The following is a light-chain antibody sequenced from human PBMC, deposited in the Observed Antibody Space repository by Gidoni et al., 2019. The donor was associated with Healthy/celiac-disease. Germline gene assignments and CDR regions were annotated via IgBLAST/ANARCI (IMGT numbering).Light chain of an antibody. CDR3: QQYYSTPLT. V-gene: IGKV4-1*01. CDR2: WAS. CDR1: QSVLYSSNNKNY. J-gene: IGKJ4*01. Sequence: DIVMTQSPYSLAVSLGERATINCKSSQSVLYSSNNKNYLAWYQQKPGQPPKLPIYWASTRESGVPDRFSGSGSGTDFTLTISSLQAEDVAVYYCQQYYSTPLTFGGGTKVEIK.